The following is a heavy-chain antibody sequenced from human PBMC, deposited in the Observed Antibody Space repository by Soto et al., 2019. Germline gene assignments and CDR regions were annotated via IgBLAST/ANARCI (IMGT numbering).Heavy chain of an antibody. V-gene: IGHV3-53*01. CDR1: GFTVSSNY. Sequence: EVQLVESGGGLVQPGGSLRLSCAASGFTVSSNYMSWVRQAPGKGLEWVSVIYSGGSTYYADSVKGRFTISRGHSKNPLYLQRNSLRPEDTAVYYCAGEYLFGEEPYWGQGTRVTVSS. D-gene: IGHD3-10*01. J-gene: IGHJ4*02. CDR2: IYSGGST. CDR3: AGEYLFGEEPY.